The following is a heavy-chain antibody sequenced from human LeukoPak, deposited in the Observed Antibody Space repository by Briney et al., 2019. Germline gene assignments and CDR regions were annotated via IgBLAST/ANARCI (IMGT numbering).Heavy chain of an antibody. CDR2: ISSSSSYI. J-gene: IGHJ3*02. CDR1: GFTFSSYS. CDR3: ARDSNEDYVWGSYRSDAFDI. Sequence: GGSLRLSCAASGFTFSSYSMNWVRQAPGKGLEWVSSISSSSSYIYYADSVKGRFTISRHNAKNSLYLQMNSLRAEDTAVYYCARDSNEDYVWGSYRSDAFDIWGQGTMVTVSS. V-gene: IGHV3-21*01. D-gene: IGHD3-16*02.